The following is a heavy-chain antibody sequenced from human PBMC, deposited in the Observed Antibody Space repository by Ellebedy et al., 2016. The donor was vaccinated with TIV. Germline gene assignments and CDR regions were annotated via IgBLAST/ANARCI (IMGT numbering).Heavy chain of an antibody. CDR2: ISGYNDDT. CDR1: GYTFTSYG. V-gene: IGHV1-18*04. CDR3: ARYQLLYPYYGLDV. Sequence: AASVKVSCKASGYTFTSYGVNWVRQSPGQGLEWMGWISGYNDDTNYAQRVQGRVTMTTDKSTSTAYMEVRSLRFDDTAVYYSARYQLLYPYYGLDVWGQGTTVTVSS. J-gene: IGHJ6*02. D-gene: IGHD2-2*01.